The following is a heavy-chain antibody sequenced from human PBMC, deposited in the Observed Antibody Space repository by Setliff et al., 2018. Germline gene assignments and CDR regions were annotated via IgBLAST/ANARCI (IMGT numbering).Heavy chain of an antibody. CDR2: INPHTGNT. CDR1: GYNFPGYY. Sequence: ASVKVSCKASGYNFPGYYLHWVRQAPGKGLEWMGWINPHTGNTQYAQKFQGRVTMTRDTSISTAYMELSSLRSNDTAFYYCARRAFIETITGYCFDLWGQGTQVTVSS. CDR3: ARRAFIETITGYCFDL. D-gene: IGHD1-20*01. J-gene: IGHJ4*02. V-gene: IGHV1-2*02.